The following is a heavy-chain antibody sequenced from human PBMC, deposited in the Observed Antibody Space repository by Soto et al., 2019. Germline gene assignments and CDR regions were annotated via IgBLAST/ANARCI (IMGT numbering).Heavy chain of an antibody. D-gene: IGHD2-2*01. CDR1: GGSISSGGYY. Sequence: SETLSLTCTVSGGSISSGGYYWSWIRQHPGKGLEWIGYIYYSGSTYYNPSLKSRVTISVDTSKNQFSLKLSSVTAADTAVYYCARSRVVVPAGGYYYYMDVWGKGTTVTVS. J-gene: IGHJ6*03. CDR3: ARSRVVVPAGGYYYYMDV. CDR2: IYYSGST. V-gene: IGHV4-31*03.